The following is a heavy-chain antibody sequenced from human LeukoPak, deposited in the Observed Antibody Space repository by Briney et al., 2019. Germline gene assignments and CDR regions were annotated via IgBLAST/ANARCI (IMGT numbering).Heavy chain of an antibody. V-gene: IGHV3-30*03. J-gene: IGHJ4*02. Sequence: GGSLRLSCVASGFTFSDYGMLWVRQPPGKGLEWVAVISYDGRNEHYADSVKGRFTISRDNSKNTVYLQMNSLSTEDTAMYYCARDQSSGGRWLDYWGRGTLVTVSS. CDR1: GFTFSDYG. D-gene: IGHD2-15*01. CDR2: ISYDGRNE. CDR3: ARDQSSGGRWLDY.